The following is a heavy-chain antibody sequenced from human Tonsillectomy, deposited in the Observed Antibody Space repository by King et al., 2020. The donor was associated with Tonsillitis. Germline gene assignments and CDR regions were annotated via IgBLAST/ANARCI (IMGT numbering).Heavy chain of an antibody. Sequence: VQLVQSGAEVKKPGASVKVSCKASGYTFTGYYMHWVRQAPGQGLEWMGWINPNSGGTTYAQKFQGRVTMTRDTSISTAYMELSRLRSDDTAVYYCARKYSSGHGVDVWGQGTTVTVSS. CDR3: ARKYSSGHGVDV. CDR2: INPNSGGT. J-gene: IGHJ6*02. V-gene: IGHV1-2*02. CDR1: GYTFTGYY. D-gene: IGHD6-19*01.